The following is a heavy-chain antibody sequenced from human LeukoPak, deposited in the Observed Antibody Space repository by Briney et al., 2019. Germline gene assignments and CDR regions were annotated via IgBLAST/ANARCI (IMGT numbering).Heavy chain of an antibody. CDR3: ARSIAVAGTSFDY. J-gene: IGHJ4*02. CDR2: ISSSGSTI. D-gene: IGHD6-19*01. V-gene: IGHV3-48*03. Sequence: RTGGSMRLSCAASGFTFSSYEMNWVRQAPGKGLEWVSYISSSGSTIYYADSVKGRFTISRDNAKNSLYLQMNSLRAEDTAVYYCARSIAVAGTSFDYWGQGTLVTVSS. CDR1: GFTFSSYE.